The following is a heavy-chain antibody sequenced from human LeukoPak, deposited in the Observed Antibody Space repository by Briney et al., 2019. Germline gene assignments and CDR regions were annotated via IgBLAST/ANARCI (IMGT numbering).Heavy chain of an antibody. CDR1: GFTFSSYS. J-gene: IGHJ3*02. CDR3: ARESSPEVAFVI. CDR2: ISSSSSYI. Sequence: GGSLRLSCAASGFTFSSYSMNWVRQAPGKGLEWVSSISSSSSYIYYADSVKGRFTISRDNAKNSLYLQMNSLRAEDTAVYYCARESSPEVAFVIGGQGTMAPFS. V-gene: IGHV3-21*01.